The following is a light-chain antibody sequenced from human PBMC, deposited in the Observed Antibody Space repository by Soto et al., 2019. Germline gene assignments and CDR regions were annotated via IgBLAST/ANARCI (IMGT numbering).Light chain of an antibody. CDR3: QQYYSYSEA. Sequence: AIRMTQSPSSLSASTGDRVTLTCRASQGISSYLAWYQQKPGKAPKLLIYAASTLQSGVPSRFSGSGSGTDFTLTISCLQSEDFATYYCQQYYSYSEAFGQGTRWIS. CDR1: QGISSY. CDR2: AAS. J-gene: IGKJ1*01. V-gene: IGKV1-8*01.